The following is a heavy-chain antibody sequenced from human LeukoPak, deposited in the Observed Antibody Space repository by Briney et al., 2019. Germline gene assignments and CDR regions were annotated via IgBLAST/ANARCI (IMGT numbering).Heavy chain of an antibody. J-gene: IGHJ5*02. Sequence: ASVKVSCKASGYTFTSYGISWLRQAPGQGLEWMGWISAYNGNTNYAQKLQGRVTMTTDTSTSTAYMELRSLRSDDTAVYYCARGHGSDLYNCFEPWGQGTLVTVSS. D-gene: IGHD3-16*02. CDR3: ARGHGSDLYNCFEP. CDR1: GYTFTSYG. V-gene: IGHV1-18*01. CDR2: ISAYNGNT.